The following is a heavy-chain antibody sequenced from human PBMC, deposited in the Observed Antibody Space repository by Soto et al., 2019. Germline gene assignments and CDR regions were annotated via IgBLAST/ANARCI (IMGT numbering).Heavy chain of an antibody. D-gene: IGHD4-17*01. CDR1: GFTFSSYA. Sequence: GGSLRLSCAASGFTFSSYAMSWVRQAPGKGLEWVSAISGSGGSTYYADSVKGRFTISRDNSKNTLYLQMNSLRAEDTAVYYCAKADGDYGILVHSVAWNYYMDVWGKGTTVTVSS. CDR2: ISGSGGST. V-gene: IGHV3-23*01. CDR3: AKADGDYGILVHSVAWNYYMDV. J-gene: IGHJ6*03.